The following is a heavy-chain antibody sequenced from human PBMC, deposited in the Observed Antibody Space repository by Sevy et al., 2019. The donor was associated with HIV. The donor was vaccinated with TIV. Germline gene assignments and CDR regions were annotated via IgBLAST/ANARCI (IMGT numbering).Heavy chain of an antibody. Sequence: ASVKVSCKASGGTFSSYAISWVRQAPGQGLEWMGGIIPIFGTANYAQKFQGRVTITADESTSTAYMELSSLRSEETAVYYCARVKSIAARSYDYWGQGTLVTVSS. CDR3: ARVKSIAARSYDY. J-gene: IGHJ4*02. CDR1: GGTFSSYA. D-gene: IGHD6-6*01. V-gene: IGHV1-69*13. CDR2: IIPIFGTA.